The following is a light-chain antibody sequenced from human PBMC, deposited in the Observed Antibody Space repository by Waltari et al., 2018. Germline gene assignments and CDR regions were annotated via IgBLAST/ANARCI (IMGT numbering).Light chain of an antibody. V-gene: IGLV2-14*03. CDR3: SSYIGSSTLEL. CDR1: SSDVGGYNY. CDR2: DVS. Sequence: QSALTQPAPVSGSPGQSITISCTGTSSDVGGYNYVSWYQQHPGNAPKLIIFDVSNRPSGVSNRFSGSKSGNTASLTISGLQAEDEADYYCSSYIGSSTLELFGGGTSLTVL. J-gene: IGLJ2*01.